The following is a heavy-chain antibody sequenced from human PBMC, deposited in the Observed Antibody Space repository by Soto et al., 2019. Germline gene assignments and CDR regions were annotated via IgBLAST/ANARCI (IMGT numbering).Heavy chain of an antibody. D-gene: IGHD5-12*01. J-gene: IGHJ3*02. Sequence: SETLSLTCTVSGGSISSGGYYWSWIRQHPGKGLEWIGYIYYSGSTYYNPSLKSRVTISVDTSKNQFSLKLSSVTAADTAVYYCARESEYSGYDSVLGAFDIWGQGTMVTVSS. V-gene: IGHV4-31*03. CDR3: ARESEYSGYDSVLGAFDI. CDR1: GGSISSGGYY. CDR2: IYYSGST.